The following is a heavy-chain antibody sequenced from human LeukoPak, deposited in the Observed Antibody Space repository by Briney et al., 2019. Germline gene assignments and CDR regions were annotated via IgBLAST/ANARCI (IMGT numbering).Heavy chain of an antibody. J-gene: IGHJ4*02. CDR2: IRNKANGGTT. V-gene: IGHV3-22*01. Sequence: PGGSLRLSCAASGFTFSYYYMSGVRQAPGKGLEWVGFIRNKANGGTTEWTTSVKGRFTISRDDSKSITYLQMKSLKTEDTAVYYCSPSYSSGWSVFDYWGQGTLVTVSS. D-gene: IGHD6-19*01. CDR1: GFTFSYYY. CDR3: SPSYSSGWSVFDY.